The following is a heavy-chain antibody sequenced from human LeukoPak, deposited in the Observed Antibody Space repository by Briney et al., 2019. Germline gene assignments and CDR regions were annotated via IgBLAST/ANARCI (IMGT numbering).Heavy chain of an antibody. D-gene: IGHD1-7*01. J-gene: IGHJ3*02. CDR2: ISGSGSII. CDR1: GFTFSDYY. V-gene: IGHV3-11*01. Sequence: GALRLSCPASGFTFSDYYMSWIRQAPGKGLEWVSYISGSGSIIYYADSVKGRFTISRDNAKNSLYLQMNSLRAEDTAVYYCGRDFGLTGTKRSFDIWGQGTMVTVSS. CDR3: GRDFGLTGTKRSFDI.